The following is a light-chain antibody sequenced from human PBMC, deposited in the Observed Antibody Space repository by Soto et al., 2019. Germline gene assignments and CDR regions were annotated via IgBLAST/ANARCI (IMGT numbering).Light chain of an antibody. CDR1: QDIGNF. CDR3: QKYNSAPWT. Sequence: DIQMTQSPSSLSASVGDRVTITCRASQDIGNFLAWYQQKPGKVPKLLIYTASTLQSGVPSRFSGSGSGTDFTLTISSLQPEDVATYYCQKYNSAPWTFGQGTKVEFK. J-gene: IGKJ1*01. V-gene: IGKV1-27*01. CDR2: TAS.